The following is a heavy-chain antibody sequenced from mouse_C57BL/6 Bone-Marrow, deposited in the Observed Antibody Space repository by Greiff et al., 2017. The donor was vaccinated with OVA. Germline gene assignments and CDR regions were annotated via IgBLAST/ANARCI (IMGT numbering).Heavy chain of an antibody. D-gene: IGHD2-5*01. CDR2: IHPNSGST. J-gene: IGHJ3*01. V-gene: IGHV1-64*01. CDR1: GYTFTSYW. Sequence: VQLQQPGAELVKPGASVKLSCKASGYTFTSYWMHWVKQRPGQGLEWIGMIHPNSGSTNYNEKFKSKATLTVDKSSSTAYMQLSSLTSEDSAVYYCARRGYSNWFAYWGQGTLVTVSA. CDR3: ARRGYSNWFAY.